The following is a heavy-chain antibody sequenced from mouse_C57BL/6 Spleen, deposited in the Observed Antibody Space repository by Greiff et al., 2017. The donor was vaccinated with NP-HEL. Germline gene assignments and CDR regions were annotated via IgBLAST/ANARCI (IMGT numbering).Heavy chain of an antibody. CDR1: GFTFSSYA. CDR2: ISSGGDYI. J-gene: IGHJ4*01. CDR3: TRDRYLDAMDY. Sequence: EVMLVESGEGLVKPGGSLKLSCAASGFTFSSYAMSWVRQTPEKRLEWVAYISSGGDYIYYADTVKGRFTISRDNARNTLYLQMSSLKSEDTAMYYCTRDRYLDAMDYWGQGTSVTVSS. D-gene: IGHD2-14*01. V-gene: IGHV5-9-1*02.